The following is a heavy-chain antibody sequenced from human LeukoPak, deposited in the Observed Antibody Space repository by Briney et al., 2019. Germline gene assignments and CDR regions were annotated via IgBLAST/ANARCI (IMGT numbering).Heavy chain of an antibody. CDR2: ISYDGSNK. Sequence: GGSLRLSCAASGFTFSSYAMHWVRQAPGKRLEWVAVISYDGSNKYYADSVKGRFTISRDNSKNTLYLQMNSLRAEDTAVYYCARDTRTFDYWGQGTLVTVSS. CDR3: ARDTRTFDY. D-gene: IGHD1-26*01. V-gene: IGHV3-30-3*01. J-gene: IGHJ4*02. CDR1: GFTFSSYA.